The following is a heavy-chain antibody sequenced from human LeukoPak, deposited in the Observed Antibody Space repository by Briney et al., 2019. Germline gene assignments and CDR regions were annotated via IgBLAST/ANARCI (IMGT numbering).Heavy chain of an antibody. Sequence: SVKVSCKASGGTFSSYAISWVRQAPGQGLEWMGGIIPIYGTANYAQKFQGRVTITADKSTSTAYMELSSLRSEDTAVYYCARDRGRRGYYDSSGYYYTWGQGTLVTVSS. CDR3: ARDRGRRGYYDSSGYYYT. CDR2: IIPIYGTA. D-gene: IGHD3-22*01. V-gene: IGHV1-69*06. CDR1: GGTFSSYA. J-gene: IGHJ4*02.